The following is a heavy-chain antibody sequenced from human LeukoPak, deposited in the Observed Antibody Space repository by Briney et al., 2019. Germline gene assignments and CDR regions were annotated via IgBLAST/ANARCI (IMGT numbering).Heavy chain of an antibody. J-gene: IGHJ5*01. CDR3: AKCLYYDFWSGYTLDS. Sequence: GGSLRLSCATSGFTFSNYAMTWVRQAPGKGLEWVSGISGSSDNIDYADSVKGRSTTSRDNAKTTVYLQMSSLRAEDTAIYYCAKCLYYDFWSGYTLDSWGQGILVTVSS. CDR1: GFTFSNYA. CDR2: ISGSSDNI. V-gene: IGHV3-23*01. D-gene: IGHD3-3*01.